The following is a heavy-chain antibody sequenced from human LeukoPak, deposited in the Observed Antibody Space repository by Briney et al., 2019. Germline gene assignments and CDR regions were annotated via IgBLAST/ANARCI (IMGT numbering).Heavy chain of an antibody. CDR1: GFTFSSYA. D-gene: IGHD5-12*01. CDR2: ISGCGCST. Sequence: GGCLRLSCAASGFTFSSYAMSWVREAPGKGLEGVSAISGCGCSTYYADSVKGRFTISRDNSKNTLYLQMNSLRAEDTAVYYCATYSGYASGAFDIWGQGTMVTVAS. CDR3: ATYSGYASGAFDI. V-gene: IGHV3-23*01. J-gene: IGHJ3*02.